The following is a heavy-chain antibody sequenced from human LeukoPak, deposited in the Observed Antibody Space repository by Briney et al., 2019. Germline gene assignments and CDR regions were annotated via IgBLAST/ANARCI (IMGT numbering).Heavy chain of an antibody. Sequence: PSETLSLTCTVSGGSISSYYWSWIRQPPGKGLEWIAYIHYSGSTSSNPSLKSRVTISVDTSKNQFSLKLTSVTAADPAMYFCAAGYSSNWPYAFNIWGQGTMVTVSS. V-gene: IGHV4-59*08. J-gene: IGHJ3*02. CDR3: AAGYSSNWPYAFNI. D-gene: IGHD6-13*01. CDR1: GGSISSYY. CDR2: IHYSGST.